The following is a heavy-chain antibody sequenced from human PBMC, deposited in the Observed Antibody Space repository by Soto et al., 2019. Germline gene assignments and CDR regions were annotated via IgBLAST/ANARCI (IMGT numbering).Heavy chain of an antibody. Sequence: QVQLQESGPGLVKPSQTLSLTCTVSGGSINSDGYYWSWIRQHPGKGLEWIGYIHYSGNTYYNPSLKSRITISIDTSKNQFSRQRSSVTVADTAVYFCARDSLDSSGNFMRHPDAVDVWGQGTGVAVSS. CDR3: ARDSLDSSGNFMRHPDAVDV. D-gene: IGHD3-22*01. CDR1: GGSINSDGYY. V-gene: IGHV4-31*03. CDR2: IHYSGNT. J-gene: IGHJ3*01.